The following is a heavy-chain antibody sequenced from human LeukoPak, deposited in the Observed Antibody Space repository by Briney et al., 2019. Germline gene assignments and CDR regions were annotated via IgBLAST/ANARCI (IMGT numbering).Heavy chain of an antibody. CDR1: GFTFSTYS. CDR2: ISSSSSTI. J-gene: IGHJ3*02. V-gene: IGHV3-48*02. CDR3: ARDPPRLWDYVWGSYRLDASDI. D-gene: IGHD3-16*02. Sequence: GGSLRLSCAASGFTFSTYSMNWVRQAPGKGLEWVSYISSSSSTIYYADSVKGRFTISRDNAKNSLYLQMNSLRDEDTAVYYCARDPPRLWDYVWGSYRLDASDIWGQGTMVTVSS.